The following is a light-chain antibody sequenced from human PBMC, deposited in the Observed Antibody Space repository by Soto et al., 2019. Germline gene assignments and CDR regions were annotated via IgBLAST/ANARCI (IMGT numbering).Light chain of an antibody. Sequence: DIVMTQSPESLAVSLGERATVSCKSSQSLLYCSNNKTYLAWYQQKTGQPPRLLIHWASSRESGVPDRFSGSGSGTDFTLTITSLQAEDVAIYYCQEYLIPPWTFGQGTKVDIK. V-gene: IGKV4-1*01. J-gene: IGKJ1*01. CDR2: WAS. CDR1: QSLLYCSNNKTY. CDR3: QEYLIPPWT.